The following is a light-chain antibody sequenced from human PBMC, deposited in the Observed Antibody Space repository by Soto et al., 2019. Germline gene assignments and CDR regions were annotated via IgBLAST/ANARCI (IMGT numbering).Light chain of an antibody. Sequence: QSALTQPASVSGSPGQSITISCTGTSSDVGGYNYVSWYQQHPGKAPKLMIYDVSNRPSGVANRFPGSKSDNTASLTISGLQAEGEAEYDCSSYTLSSSTPMVFGVGTKLTVL. CDR1: SSDVGGYNY. J-gene: IGLJ2*01. V-gene: IGLV2-14*01. CDR3: SSYTLSSSTPMV. CDR2: DVS.